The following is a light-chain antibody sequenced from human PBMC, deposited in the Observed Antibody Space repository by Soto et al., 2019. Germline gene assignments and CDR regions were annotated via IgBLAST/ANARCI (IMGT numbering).Light chain of an antibody. CDR3: QQFNSYPIT. CDR1: QDVRGA. Sequence: AIQLPQSPSSLSASGGDRVTISCRASQDVRGALAWYQQKPGTAPKILIYDVSVLESGVPTRFSGSGSGTDFTLTITSLQPVDFATYYCQQFNSYPITFGQGTRLEIK. CDR2: DVS. J-gene: IGKJ5*01. V-gene: IGKV1-13*02.